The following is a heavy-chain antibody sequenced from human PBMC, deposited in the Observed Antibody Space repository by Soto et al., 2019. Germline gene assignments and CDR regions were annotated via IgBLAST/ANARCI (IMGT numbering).Heavy chain of an antibody. D-gene: IGHD1-26*01. Sequence: LGESLKISCQGSEYSFTTYWISWVRQMPGKGLEWMGKIDPADSSTNYSLSFQGHITISVDRSINTAHLQFSSLKAADTAVYYCARLQKWYYNYFGLDVWGQGTMVTVS. V-gene: IGHV5-10-1*01. CDR2: IDPADSST. J-gene: IGHJ6*02. CDR3: ARLQKWYYNYFGLDV. CDR1: EYSFTTYW.